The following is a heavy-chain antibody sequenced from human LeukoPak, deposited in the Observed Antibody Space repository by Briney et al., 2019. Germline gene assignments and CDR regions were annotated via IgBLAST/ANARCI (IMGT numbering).Heavy chain of an antibody. CDR2: IYTSGST. CDR3: ARSPRFDGSGSYLKVWFDP. Sequence: PSETLSLTCTVSGGSISSGSFYWSWIRQPAGKGLEWIGRIYTSGSTNYNPSLKSRVSISVDTSKNQFSLKLSSVTVADTAVYYCARSPRFDGSGSYLKVWFDPWGQGTLVTVSS. CDR1: GGSISSGSFY. V-gene: IGHV4-61*02. D-gene: IGHD3-10*01. J-gene: IGHJ5*02.